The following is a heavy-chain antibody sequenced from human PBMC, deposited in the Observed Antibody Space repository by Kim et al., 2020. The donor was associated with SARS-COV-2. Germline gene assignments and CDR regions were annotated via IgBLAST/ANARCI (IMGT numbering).Heavy chain of an antibody. CDR3: ARDLFNAAADY. J-gene: IGHJ4*02. D-gene: IGHD2-8*01. Sequence: YVDSVKGRFTISRDTSSNTLCLQMDTLRAEDTALYYCARDLFNAAADYWGQGAPVTVSS. V-gene: IGHV3-33*01.